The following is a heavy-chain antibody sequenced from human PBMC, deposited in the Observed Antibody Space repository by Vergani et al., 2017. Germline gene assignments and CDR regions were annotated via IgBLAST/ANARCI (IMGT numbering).Heavy chain of an antibody. J-gene: IGHJ4*02. CDR3: AKGLYSGSYYAIDY. D-gene: IGHD1-26*01. Sequence: EVQLLESGGGLVQPGGSLRLSCAASGFTFSSYAMSWVRQAPGKGLEWVSAISGSGGSTYYADYVKGRFTISRDNSKNTLYLQMNSLRTEDTALYYCAKGLYSGSYYAIDYWGQGTLVTVSS. V-gene: IGHV3-23*01. CDR1: GFTFSSYA. CDR2: ISGSGGST.